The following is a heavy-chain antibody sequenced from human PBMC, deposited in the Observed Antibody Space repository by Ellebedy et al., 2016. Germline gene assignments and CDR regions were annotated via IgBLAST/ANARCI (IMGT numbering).Heavy chain of an antibody. Sequence: GGSLRLSXAASGFTFSTFFMSWVRQAPGKGLEWVSTISGDGRDTNFADSVKGRFSISRDNSKHIVYLHMTSLRADDTATYYGRQGHYADYWGRGTLVTVSS. CDR1: GFTFSTFF. CDR3: RQGHYADY. CDR2: ISGDGRDT. J-gene: IGHJ4*02. V-gene: IGHV3-23*01.